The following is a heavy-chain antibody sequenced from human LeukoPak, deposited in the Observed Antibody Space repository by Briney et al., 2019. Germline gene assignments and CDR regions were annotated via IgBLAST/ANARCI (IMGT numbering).Heavy chain of an antibody. CDR2: ISVRAGTI. J-gene: IGHJ6*02. CDR1: GFGFGQYE. Sequence: PGWSLRLSCAASGFGFGQYEMNWVRQAPGKGLEWIAYISVRAGTIYYGDSAEGRFTISRDDAKNSLYLQMNGLRVEDTAIYYCAKDFPHYYEVPHGMDVWGQGTTVTV. D-gene: IGHD3-22*01. CDR3: AKDFPHYYEVPHGMDV. V-gene: IGHV3-48*03.